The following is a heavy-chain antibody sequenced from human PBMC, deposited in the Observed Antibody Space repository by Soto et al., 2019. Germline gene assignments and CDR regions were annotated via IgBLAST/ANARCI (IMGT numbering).Heavy chain of an antibody. CDR2: IFCDDDK. CDR3: ASLRWVQLRAPNYYFDY. V-gene: IGHV2-5*02. CDR1: GFSLSTTGVG. Sequence: QITLKESGPSLVKPTQTLTLTCTFSGFSLSTTGVGVGWIRQPPGKALEWLALIFCDDDKRYSPSLKNRLTITKNTSKTQVVLTMTNMDPVDTATYYCASLRWVQLRAPNYYFDYWGQGTLVTVSS. D-gene: IGHD5-12*01. J-gene: IGHJ4*02.